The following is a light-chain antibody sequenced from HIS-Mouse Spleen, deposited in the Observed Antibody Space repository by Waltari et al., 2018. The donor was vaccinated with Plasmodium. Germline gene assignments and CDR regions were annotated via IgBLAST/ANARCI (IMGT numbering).Light chain of an antibody. CDR1: HSVSSN. CDR2: CES. Sequence: EIVMTQSPATLSVSPGERATLSCRASHSVSSNLACYQQKPGQAPRLLIYCESTRATGIPARCSGSGSGTEFTLTISSLQSEDFAVYYCQQYNNWSFTFGPGTKVDIK. J-gene: IGKJ3*01. CDR3: QQYNNWSFT. V-gene: IGKV3-15*01.